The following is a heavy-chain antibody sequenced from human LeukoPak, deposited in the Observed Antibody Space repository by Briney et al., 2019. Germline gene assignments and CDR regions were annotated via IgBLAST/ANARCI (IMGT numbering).Heavy chain of an antibody. Sequence: ASVKVSCKASGYTFTSYYMHWVRQAPGQGLEWMGIINPSGGSTSYAQKFQGRVTMTRDTYTSTVYMELSSLRSEHTAVYYCARNKWLRSLDYYYYYGMDVWGQGTTVTVSS. CDR3: ARNKWLRSLDYYYYYGMDV. CDR2: INPSGGST. D-gene: IGHD5-12*01. J-gene: IGHJ6*02. V-gene: IGHV1-46*01. CDR1: GYTFTSYY.